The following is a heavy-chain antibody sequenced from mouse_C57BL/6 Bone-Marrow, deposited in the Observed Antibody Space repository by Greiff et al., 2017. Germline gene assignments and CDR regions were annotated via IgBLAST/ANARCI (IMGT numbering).Heavy chain of an antibody. J-gene: IGHJ1*03. Sequence: QVQLQQSGAELARPGASVKLSCKASGYTFTSYGISWVKQRTGQGLEWIGEIYPRSGNTYYNEKFKGKATLTADKSSSTAYMELRILTSEDSAVYVCARWGSNYVDWYFDVWGTGTTVTVSS. CDR2: IYPRSGNT. D-gene: IGHD2-5*01. V-gene: IGHV1-81*01. CDR3: ARWGSNYVDWYFDV. CDR1: GYTFTSYG.